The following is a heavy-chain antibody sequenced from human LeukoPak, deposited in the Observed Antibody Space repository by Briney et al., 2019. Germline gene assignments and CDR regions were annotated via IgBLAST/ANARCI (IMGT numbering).Heavy chain of an antibody. Sequence: GGSLRLSCAASGFTFSSYSMNWVRQAPGKGLEWVSSISSSRSYIYYADSVKGRFTISRDNAKNTLYLQMNSLRAEDTAVYYCARDSERDVLNYWGEGTLVSVSS. J-gene: IGHJ4*02. V-gene: IGHV3-21*01. D-gene: IGHD1-1*01. CDR2: ISSSRSYI. CDR3: ARDSERDVLNY. CDR1: GFTFSSYS.